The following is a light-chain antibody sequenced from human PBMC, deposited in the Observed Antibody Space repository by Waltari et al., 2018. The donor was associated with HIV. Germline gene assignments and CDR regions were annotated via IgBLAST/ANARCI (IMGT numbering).Light chain of an antibody. Sequence: QSALTQSPSASGSPGQSVNISCTGANGDISDYNYVSWYQQHSDRPPKLIIFEVTKRPSGVPDRFSGSKSGNTASLFVSGLQPEDEATYFCSSFAGTHKLFGGRTKLTVL. J-gene: IGLJ2*01. CDR1: NGDISDYNY. CDR3: SSFAGTHKL. CDR2: EVT. V-gene: IGLV2-8*01.